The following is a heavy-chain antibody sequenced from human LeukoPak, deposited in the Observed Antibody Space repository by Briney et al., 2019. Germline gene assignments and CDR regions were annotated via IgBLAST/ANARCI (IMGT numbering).Heavy chain of an antibody. Sequence: PGGSLRLSCAASGFNFIRYTMTWVRQAPGKGLEWVSSISVTSTYIFYADSVKGRFTISRDNAGNSLYLQMNSLRAEDTAVYYCAKFRGHYGDYEYYFDYWGQGTLVTVSS. D-gene: IGHD4-17*01. CDR1: GFNFIRYT. V-gene: IGHV3-21*01. CDR2: ISVTSTYI. CDR3: AKFRGHYGDYEYYFDY. J-gene: IGHJ4*02.